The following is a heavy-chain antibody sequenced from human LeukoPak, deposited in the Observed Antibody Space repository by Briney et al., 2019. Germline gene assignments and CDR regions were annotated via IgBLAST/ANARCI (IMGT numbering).Heavy chain of an antibody. Sequence: GGSLRLSCAVSGITLSNYGMSWDRQAPGKGLEWVAGISGSAGGTNYADSVKGRFTISRDNPKNTLYLQMNSLRAEDTAVYFCAKRGVVIRVILVGFHKEAYYFDSWGQGALVTVSS. V-gene: IGHV3-23*01. CDR1: GITLSNYG. D-gene: IGHD3-22*01. CDR2: ISGSAGGT. CDR3: AKRGVVIRVILVGFHKEAYYFDS. J-gene: IGHJ4*02.